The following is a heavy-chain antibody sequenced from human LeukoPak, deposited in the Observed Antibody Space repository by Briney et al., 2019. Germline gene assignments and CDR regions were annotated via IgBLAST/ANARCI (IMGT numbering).Heavy chain of an antibody. CDR1: GLTVSSNY. Sequence: GGSLRLSCAASGLTVSSNYMSWVRQAPGKGLEWVSVIYSGGSTYYADSVKGRFTISRDNSKNTLYLQMNSLRAEDTAVYYCARDGLTGGPFDYWGQGTLVTVSS. J-gene: IGHJ4*02. V-gene: IGHV3-53*01. D-gene: IGHD7-27*01. CDR2: IYSGGST. CDR3: ARDGLTGGPFDY.